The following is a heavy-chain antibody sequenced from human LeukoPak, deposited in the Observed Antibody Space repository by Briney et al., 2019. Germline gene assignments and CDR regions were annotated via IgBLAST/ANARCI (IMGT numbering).Heavy chain of an antibody. CDR1: GFTFSGSA. CDR3: TTDLETYYDILTGYYSFDY. J-gene: IGHJ4*02. CDR2: IRSTANGYAT. Sequence: GGSLRLSCAASGFTFSGSALHWVRQASGKGLEWVGRIRSTANGYATAYAASVKGRFTISRDDSKNTAYLQMDSLKTEDTAVYYCTTDLETYYDILTGYYSFDYWGQGTLVTVSS. V-gene: IGHV3-73*01. D-gene: IGHD3-9*01.